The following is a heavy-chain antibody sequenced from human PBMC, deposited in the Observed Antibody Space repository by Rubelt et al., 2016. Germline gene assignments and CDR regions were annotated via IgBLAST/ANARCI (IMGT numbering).Heavy chain of an antibody. CDR3: AKSPAYYFDSRGYFEY. CDR2: ISGSGDRT. Sequence: EVQLVESGGGVVQPGRSLRLSCAASGFTFDNYAMNWVRQTPGKGLEWVSAISGSGDRTYYADSVRGRFTVSRAYSTNTLFLQMNRLRPEDTAVYYCAKSPAYYFDSRGYFEYWGQATLVTVSS. CDR1: GFTFDNYA. J-gene: IGHJ4*02. D-gene: IGHD3-22*01. V-gene: IGHV3-23*04.